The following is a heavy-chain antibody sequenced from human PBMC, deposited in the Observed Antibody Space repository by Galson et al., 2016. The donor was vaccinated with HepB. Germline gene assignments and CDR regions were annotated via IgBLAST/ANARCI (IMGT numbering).Heavy chain of an antibody. CDR3: AKSGSHYIFDY. CDR1: GGSISSYR. D-gene: IGHD1-26*01. CDR2: IYDRGST. V-gene: IGHV4-59*01. Sequence: SETLSLTCTVSGGSISSYRWTWIRQPPGKGLEWIGYIYDRGSTNYNPSLKSRVTLSVDTSKNQFSLKLTSVTAADTAVYYCAKSGSHYIFDYWGQGTLVTVSS. J-gene: IGHJ4*02.